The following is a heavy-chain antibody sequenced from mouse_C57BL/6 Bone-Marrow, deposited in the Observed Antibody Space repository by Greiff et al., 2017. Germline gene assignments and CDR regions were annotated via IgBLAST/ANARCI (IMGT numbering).Heavy chain of an antibody. CDR3: ARGSYGSSYYAMDY. D-gene: IGHD1-1*01. CDR2: IYPGSGST. Sequence: QVQLQQPGAELVKPGASVKMSCKASGYTFTSYWITWVKQRPGQGLEWIGDIYPGSGSTNYNEKFKSKAPLTVDTSSSTAYMQLSSLTSEDSAVYYCARGSYGSSYYAMDYWGQGTSVTVSS. CDR1: GYTFTSYW. J-gene: IGHJ4*01. V-gene: IGHV1-55*01.